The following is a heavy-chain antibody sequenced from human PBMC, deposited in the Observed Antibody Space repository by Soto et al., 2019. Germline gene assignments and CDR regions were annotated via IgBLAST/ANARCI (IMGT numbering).Heavy chain of an antibody. V-gene: IGHV1-46*01. J-gene: IGHJ5*02. Sequence: ASVKVSCKASGYTFTSYYMHWVRQAPGQGLEWMGIISPNNGNTSYAQKFQGRATMTTDTSTSTAYMELRSLRSDDTAVYYCARGVGSGSYYNQYNWFDPWGQGTLVTVS. CDR3: ARGVGSGSYYNQYNWFDP. CDR1: GYTFTSYY. D-gene: IGHD3-10*01. CDR2: ISPNNGNT.